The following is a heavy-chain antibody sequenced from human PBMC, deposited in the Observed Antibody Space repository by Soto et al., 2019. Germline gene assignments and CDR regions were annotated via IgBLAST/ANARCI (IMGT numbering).Heavy chain of an antibody. D-gene: IGHD6-19*01. Sequence: ASVKVSCQASGYTITSYYIHWVRQAPGQGLEWMGIINPSGGSTSYAQKFQGRVTMTRDTSTSTVYMELSSLRSEDTAVYYCARGSVAGRRFDYWGQGTLVTVSS. CDR2: INPSGGST. V-gene: IGHV1-46*01. CDR1: GYTITSYY. CDR3: ARGSVAGRRFDY. J-gene: IGHJ4*02.